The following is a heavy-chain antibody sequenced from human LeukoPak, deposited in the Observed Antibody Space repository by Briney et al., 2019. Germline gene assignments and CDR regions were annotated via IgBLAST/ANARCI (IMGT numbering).Heavy chain of an antibody. CDR1: GYRFTSYW. CDR2: IYPGDSDT. Sequence: GESLKISCQGSGYRFTSYWIGWVRQMPGKGLEWMGIIYPGDSDTKYSPSFQGQVTISADKSISTTYLQWSSLKASDTAMYYCVRRSTMTTIDYWGQGTLVTVSS. J-gene: IGHJ4*02. V-gene: IGHV5-51*01. D-gene: IGHD4-17*01. CDR3: VRRSTMTTIDY.